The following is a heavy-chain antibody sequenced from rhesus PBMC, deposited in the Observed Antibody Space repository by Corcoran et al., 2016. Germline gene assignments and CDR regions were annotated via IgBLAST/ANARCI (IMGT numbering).Heavy chain of an antibody. V-gene: IGHV4-73*01. CDR3: ARDWGGPINRFDV. D-gene: IGHD3-34*01. CDR2: IDGNSAST. J-gene: IGHJ5-1*01. CDR1: GGSIRGYY. Sequence: QVKLQQWGEGLVKPSETLSLTCAVYGGSIRGYYCSWIRQPPGKGLEWIGNIDGNSASTNYNPSLKNRVTISKDTSKNQFSLKLSSVTAADTAVYYCARDWGGPINRFDVWGPGVLVTVSS.